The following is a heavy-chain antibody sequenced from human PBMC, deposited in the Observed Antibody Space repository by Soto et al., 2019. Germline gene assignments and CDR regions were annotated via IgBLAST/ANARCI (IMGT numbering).Heavy chain of an antibody. CDR1: GFTFSSYG. D-gene: IGHD3-3*01. J-gene: IGHJ3*02. CDR2: IWYDGSNK. Sequence: GGSLRLSCAASGFTFSSYGMHWVRQAPGKGLEWVAVIWYDGSNKYYADSVKGRFTISRDNSKNTLYLQMNSLRAEDTAVYYCARPTTTRMEWFYDAFDIWGQGTMVTVSS. V-gene: IGHV3-33*01. CDR3: ARPTTTRMEWFYDAFDI.